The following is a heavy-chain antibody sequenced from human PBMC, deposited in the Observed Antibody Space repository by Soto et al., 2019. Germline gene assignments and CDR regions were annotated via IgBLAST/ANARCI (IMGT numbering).Heavy chain of an antibody. V-gene: IGHV1-18*01. Sequence: QVQLVQSGPEVTMPGASVKVSCKTSGYTFTAYGLAWLRQAPGQRPEWLGWVGAANANTNYAEKFQGRVTMTSDRSRTKTYMELRRLRSDDTAVYYCARELNTDPTAYYSFAYWGQGTLVTVSS. CDR2: VGAANANT. J-gene: IGHJ4*02. D-gene: IGHD3-9*01. CDR3: ARELNTDPTAYYSFAY. CDR1: GYTFTAYG.